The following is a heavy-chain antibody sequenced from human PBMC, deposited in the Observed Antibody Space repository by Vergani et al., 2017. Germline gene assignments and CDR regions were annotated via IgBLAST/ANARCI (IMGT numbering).Heavy chain of an antibody. D-gene: IGHD2-2*01. CDR3: ARIRTALAFDI. J-gene: IGHJ3*02. V-gene: IGHV3-30*01. CDR1: GFTFSSYA. Sequence: QVQLVESGGGVVQPGRSLRLSCAASGFTFSSYAMHWVRQAPGKGLEWVAVISYDGSNKYYADSVKGRFTISRDNSKNTLYLQMNSLRAEDTAVYYCARIRTALAFDIWGQGTMVTGSS. CDR2: ISYDGSNK.